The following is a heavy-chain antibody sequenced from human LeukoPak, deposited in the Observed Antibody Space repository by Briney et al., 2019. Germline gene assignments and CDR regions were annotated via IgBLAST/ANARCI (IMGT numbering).Heavy chain of an antibody. D-gene: IGHD3-22*01. Sequence: ASVKVSCKVSGYTFTGYYMHWVRQAPGQGLEWMGWINPNSGGANYAQKFQGRVTMTRDTSIVTVYMELSRLRSDDTALYYCARDGHRMYYYGGSDYHFDYWGQGTLVTVSS. V-gene: IGHV1-2*02. CDR3: ARDGHRMYYYGGSDYHFDY. J-gene: IGHJ4*02. CDR1: GYTFTGYY. CDR2: INPNSGGA.